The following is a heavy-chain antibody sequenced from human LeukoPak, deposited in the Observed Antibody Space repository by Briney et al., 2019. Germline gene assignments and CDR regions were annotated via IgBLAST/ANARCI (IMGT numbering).Heavy chain of an antibody. CDR1: GFTFSSSA. CDR2: ISGSGGST. V-gene: IGHV3-23*01. Sequence: QTGGSLRLSCAASGFTFSSSAMSWVRQAPGKGLEWVSAISGSGGSTYYADSVKGRFTISRDNSKNTLYLQMNSLRAEDTAVYYCANHVDSGWYVVDYWGQGTLVTVSS. CDR3: ANHVDSGWYVVDY. D-gene: IGHD6-19*01. J-gene: IGHJ4*02.